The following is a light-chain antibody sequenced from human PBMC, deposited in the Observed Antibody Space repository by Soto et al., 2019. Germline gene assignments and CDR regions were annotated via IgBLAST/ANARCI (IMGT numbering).Light chain of an antibody. CDR3: CSYTSDLTPYV. Sequence: QSVLTQPASVSGSPGQSITISCTGTSSDIGGHDDVSWYQQHPGKVPKLLIYGVTYRPSGVSNRFSGSKSGNVASLTISGLQAEDEADYYCCSYTSDLTPYVFGTGTKVTVL. V-gene: IGLV2-14*03. CDR2: GVT. J-gene: IGLJ1*01. CDR1: SSDIGGHDD.